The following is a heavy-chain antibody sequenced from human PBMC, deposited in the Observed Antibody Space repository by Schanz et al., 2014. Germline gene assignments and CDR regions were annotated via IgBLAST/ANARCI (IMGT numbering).Heavy chain of an antibody. Sequence: VQLQESGPGLVKPSQTLSLTCTVSGDSISSGGYYWSWIRQHTGKGLEGIGYISYSGVTYYNPSRKSRVTISMHTSKDQFYLKRSSVTAADADVYYCARGVRPFEELSAYWGQGTLVTVSS. CDR3: ARGVRPFEELSAY. J-gene: IGHJ4*02. D-gene: IGHD3-10*01. CDR1: GDSISSGGYY. V-gene: IGHV4-31*03. CDR2: ISYSGVT.